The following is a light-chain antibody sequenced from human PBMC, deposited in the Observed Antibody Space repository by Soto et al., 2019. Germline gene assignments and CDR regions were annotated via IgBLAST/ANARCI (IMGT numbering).Light chain of an antibody. J-gene: IGKJ1*01. CDR1: QSISRN. V-gene: IGKV3D-15*01. Sequence: EIVMTQSPATLSVSPGERVTLSCRASQSISRNLAWYQQKPGQAPRLLIYGASSRATGIPDSFSGSGSGTDFTLTISRLEPEDFAVYYCQQYRTFGQGTKVDIK. CDR2: GAS. CDR3: QQYRT.